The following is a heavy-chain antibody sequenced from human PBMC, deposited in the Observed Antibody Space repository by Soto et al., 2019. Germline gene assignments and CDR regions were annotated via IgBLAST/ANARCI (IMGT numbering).Heavy chain of an antibody. V-gene: IGHV4-39*01. J-gene: IGHJ2*01. Sequence: SETLSLTCTVSGGSISSRSYYWGWIRQPPGKGLEWIGSIYYSGSTYYNPSLKSRVTISVDTSKNQFSVKQSSVTAADTAVYYCASQGNWYWYFDLWGRGTLVTVSS. CDR2: IYYSGST. CDR3: ASQGNWYWYFDL. D-gene: IGHD1-1*01. CDR1: GGSISSRSYY.